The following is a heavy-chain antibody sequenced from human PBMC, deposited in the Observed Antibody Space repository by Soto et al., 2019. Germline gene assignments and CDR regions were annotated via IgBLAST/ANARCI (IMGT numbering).Heavy chain of an antibody. CDR1: GYSFTSYW. Sequence: GESLKISCKGSGYSFTSYWISWVRQMPGKGLEWMGRIDPSDSYTNYSPSFQGHVTISADKSISTAYLQWSSLKASDTAMYYCATDPNCSSTSCYPSGMDVWGQGTTVTVSS. CDR3: ATDPNCSSTSCYPSGMDV. V-gene: IGHV5-10-1*01. J-gene: IGHJ6*02. CDR2: IDPSDSYT. D-gene: IGHD2-2*01.